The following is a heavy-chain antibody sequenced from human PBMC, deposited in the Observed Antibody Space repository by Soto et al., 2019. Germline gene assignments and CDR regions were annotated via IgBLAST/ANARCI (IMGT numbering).Heavy chain of an antibody. D-gene: IGHD6-19*01. Sequence: GGSLRLSCVASGFSISTHALTWVRQAPGKGLEWVSSFSGRSGDTYYAASVKGRFTISGDSSKDTVILQMNNLRADDTALYYCARDSSAWPNYFDSWGQGIQVTVSS. CDR2: FSGRSGDT. V-gene: IGHV3-23*01. J-gene: IGHJ4*02. CDR3: ARDSSAWPNYFDS. CDR1: GFSISTHA.